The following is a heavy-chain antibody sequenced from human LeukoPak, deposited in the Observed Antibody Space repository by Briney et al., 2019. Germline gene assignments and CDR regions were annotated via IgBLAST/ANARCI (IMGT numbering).Heavy chain of an antibody. D-gene: IGHD6-13*01. CDR2: MKYDGSEK. J-gene: IGHJ4*02. CDR1: GFTFSSYW. CDR3: ARDIAAAGLFFAY. Sequence: GWSLRLSCAASGFTFSSYWMSWVRQAPWKGLEGVANMKYDGSEKDYVDSVKGRFTISRDNAKNSLYLQMNSLRAEDTAVYYCARDIAAAGLFFAYWGQGTLVTVSS. V-gene: IGHV3-7*01.